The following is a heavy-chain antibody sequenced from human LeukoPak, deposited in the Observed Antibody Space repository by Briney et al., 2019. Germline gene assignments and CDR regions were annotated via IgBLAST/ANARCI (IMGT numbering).Heavy chain of an antibody. CDR3: AKTERVAANNWFDP. V-gene: IGHV3-23*01. CDR2: ISGTDDTT. CDR1: GFTFSTDS. D-gene: IGHD2-15*01. J-gene: IGHJ5*02. Sequence: GGSLRLSCAASGFTFSTDSMSWVRQAPGKGLEWVSLISGTDDTTYYADTAKGRFTISRDNSKNTLYLQMNSLRAEDTAIYYCAKTERVAANNWFDPWGQGTLVTVSS.